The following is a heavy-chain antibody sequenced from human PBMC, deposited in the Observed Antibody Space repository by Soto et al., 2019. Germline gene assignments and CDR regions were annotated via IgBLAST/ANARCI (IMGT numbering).Heavy chain of an antibody. V-gene: IGHV3-23*01. J-gene: IGHJ4*02. Sequence: GAALRLAYAASGFTFSDYAMTWVRKPPGKGLEWISSISADGVSTYSADSVKGRFTISRDDSKSTLFLQVNSLKADDSAIYYCAKDVSRTNWNYFDYWGQGALVTVSS. D-gene: IGHD1-20*01. CDR1: GFTFSDYA. CDR2: ISADGVST. CDR3: AKDVSRTNWNYFDY.